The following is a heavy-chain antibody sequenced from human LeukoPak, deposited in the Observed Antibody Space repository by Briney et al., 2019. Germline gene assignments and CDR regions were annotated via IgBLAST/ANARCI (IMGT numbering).Heavy chain of an antibody. Sequence: GGSLRLSCAASGFTFSGSALHWVRQASGKGLEWVGRIRSTANGYATAYAASVEGRFTISRDDSKNTAYLQMNSLKTEDTAVYYCTRPNYYDSSGYYYGDAFDIWGQGTMVTVSS. CDR1: GFTFSGSA. J-gene: IGHJ3*02. V-gene: IGHV3-73*01. CDR2: IRSTANGYAT. CDR3: TRPNYYDSSGYYYGDAFDI. D-gene: IGHD3-22*01.